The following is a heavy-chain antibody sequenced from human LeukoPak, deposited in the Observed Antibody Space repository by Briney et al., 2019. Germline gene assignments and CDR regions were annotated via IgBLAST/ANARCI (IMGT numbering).Heavy chain of an antibody. CDR3: ARGGNWFDP. Sequence: GGSLRLSCAASGFTFTSYSMNWVRQAPGKGLGWVSSITGSSSYIYYADSMKGRFTVSRDNAKNSLYLQMDTLRAEDTAVYYCARGGNWFDPWGQGTLVTVSS. J-gene: IGHJ5*02. CDR1: GFTFTSYS. V-gene: IGHV3-21*01. CDR2: ITGSSSYI.